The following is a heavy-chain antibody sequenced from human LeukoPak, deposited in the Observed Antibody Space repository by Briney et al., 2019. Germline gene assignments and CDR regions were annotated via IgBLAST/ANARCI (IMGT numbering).Heavy chain of an antibody. CDR1: GGSISSSSYY. J-gene: IGHJ5*02. CDR2: IYYSGST. Sequence: SETLSLTCTVSGGSISSSSYYWGWIRQPPGKGLEWIGSIYYSGSTYYNPSLKSRVTISVDTSKNQFSLKLSSVTAADTAVYYCARRYYDSSGYYLRPFDPWGQGTLVTVSP. V-gene: IGHV4-39*01. CDR3: ARRYYDSSGYYLRPFDP. D-gene: IGHD3-22*01.